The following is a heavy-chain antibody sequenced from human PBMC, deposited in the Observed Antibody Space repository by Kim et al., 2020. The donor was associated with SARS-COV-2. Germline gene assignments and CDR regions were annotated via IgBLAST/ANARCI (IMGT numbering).Heavy chain of an antibody. V-gene: IGHV3-15*01. D-gene: IGHD6-19*01. Sequence: GGSLRLSCAASGFTFSNAWMSWVRQAPGKGLEWVGRIKSKTDGGTTDYAAPVKGRFTISRDDSKNTLYLQMNSLKTEDTAVYYCTTGTYSSGWRLDYWGQGTLVTVSS. CDR3: TTGTYSSGWRLDY. J-gene: IGHJ4*02. CDR1: GFTFSNAW. CDR2: IKSKTDGGTT.